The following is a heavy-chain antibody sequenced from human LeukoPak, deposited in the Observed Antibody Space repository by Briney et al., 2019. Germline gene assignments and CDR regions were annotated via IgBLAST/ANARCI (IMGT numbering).Heavy chain of an antibody. Sequence: SETLSLTCTVSGGSISSGSYYWGWIRQPPGKGLEWVGSIYYSGSTYYNPSLKSRVTTSVDTSKKQFSLKLSTVTAADTAVYYCARQGYSSGWYWYFQHWGQGTLVTVSS. D-gene: IGHD6-19*01. J-gene: IGHJ1*01. CDR2: IYYSGST. V-gene: IGHV4-39*01. CDR3: ARQGYSSGWYWYFQH. CDR1: GGSISSGSYY.